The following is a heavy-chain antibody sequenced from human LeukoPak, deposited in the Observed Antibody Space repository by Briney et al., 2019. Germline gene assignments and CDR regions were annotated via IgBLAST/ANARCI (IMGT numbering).Heavy chain of an antibody. J-gene: IGHJ4*02. CDR1: GYTFTSYW. Sequence: VESLKISCKGSGYTFTSYWIGWVRQMPGKGLEWMGIIFPGDSDATYSPSFQGQVTISADKSISTAYLQWSSLKASDTAMYYCARSAALDYGGQGTLVTVSS. CDR2: IFPGDSDA. CDR3: ARSAALDY. D-gene: IGHD2-15*01. V-gene: IGHV5-51*01.